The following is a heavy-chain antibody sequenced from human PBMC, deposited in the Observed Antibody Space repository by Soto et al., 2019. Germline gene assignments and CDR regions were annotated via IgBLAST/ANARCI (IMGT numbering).Heavy chain of an antibody. J-gene: IGHJ5*01. CDR3: ASSTFFPDSRGYHFKNLDS. CDR2: VYYSGST. Sequence: SETLSLTCSVSSGSISSYYWSWIRQPPGKGLEWIGYVYYSGSTNYNPSLKSRVTISIDTSKNQFSLRLTSVTAADTAMYYCASSTFFPDSRGYHFKNLDSWGQGTLVTVSS. CDR1: SGSISSYY. D-gene: IGHD3-22*01. V-gene: IGHV4-59*01.